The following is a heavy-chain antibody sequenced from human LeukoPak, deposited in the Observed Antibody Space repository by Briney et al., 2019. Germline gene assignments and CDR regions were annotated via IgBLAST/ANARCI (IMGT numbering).Heavy chain of an antibody. V-gene: IGHV4-31*03. D-gene: IGHD3-10*01. J-gene: IGHJ4*02. CDR3: ARDKGWGSGLDY. CDR2: ISYSGST. CDR1: GVSISSGAYY. Sequence: SQTLSLTCTVSGVSISSGAYYWTWVRQHPGKGLERIGYISYSGSTYYNPSLKSRVTTSLDTSKNQFSLKLSSVTAADTAVYYCARDKGWGSGLDYWGQGTLVTVSS.